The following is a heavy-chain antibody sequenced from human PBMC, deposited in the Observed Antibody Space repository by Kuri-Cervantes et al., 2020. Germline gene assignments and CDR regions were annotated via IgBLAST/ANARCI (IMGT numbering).Heavy chain of an antibody. J-gene: IGHJ4*02. V-gene: IGHV3-23*01. CDR3: LGVGDY. CDR1: GFTFSSYA. D-gene: IGHD3-10*01. CDR2: ISNIGDST. Sequence: GGSLRLSCAASGFTFSSYAMSWVRQAPGKGLEWVSGISNIGDSTYYADSVKGRFTISRDNSKNTLFLQMNSLRAEDTAVYYCLGVGDYWGQGTLVTVSS.